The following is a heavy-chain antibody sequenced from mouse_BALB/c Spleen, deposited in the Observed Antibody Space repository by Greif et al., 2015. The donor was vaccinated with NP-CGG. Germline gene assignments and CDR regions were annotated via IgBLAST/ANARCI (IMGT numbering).Heavy chain of an antibody. CDR3: ARGGGYYYGSSPYY. CDR2: IYPGNVNT. D-gene: IGHD1-1*01. CDR1: GYTFTSYY. Sequence: QVQLQQPGPELVKPGASVRISCKASGYTFTSYYIHWVKQRPGQGLEWIGWIYPGNVNTKYNEKFKGKATLTADKSSSTAYMQLSSLTSEDSAVYFCARGGGYYYGSSPYYWGQGTTLTVSS. V-gene: IGHV1S56*01. J-gene: IGHJ2*01.